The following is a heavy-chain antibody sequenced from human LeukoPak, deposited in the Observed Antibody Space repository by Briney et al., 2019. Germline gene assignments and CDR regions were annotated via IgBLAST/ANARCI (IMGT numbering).Heavy chain of an antibody. CDR1: GFTVSSNY. D-gene: IGHD6-19*01. CDR3: TPSIAVAGSLDY. CDR2: IYSGGST. Sequence: AGGSLRLSCAASGFTVSSNYMSWVRQAPGKGLEWVSVIYSGGSTYYADSVKGRFTISRDNSKNTLYLQMNSLRAEDTAVYYCTPSIAVAGSLDYWGQGTLVTVSS. V-gene: IGHV3-53*01. J-gene: IGHJ4*02.